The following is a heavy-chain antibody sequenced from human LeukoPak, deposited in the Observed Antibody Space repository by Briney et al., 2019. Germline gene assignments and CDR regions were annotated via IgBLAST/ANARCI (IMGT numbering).Heavy chain of an antibody. Sequence: KPSETLSLTCTVSGGSISSYYWSWIRQPPGKGLEWIGYIYYSGSTNYNPSLKSRVTISVDTSKNQFSLKLSSVTAADTAVYYCARVGILYYDFWSGHYPGAFDIWGQGTMVTVSS. CDR1: GGSISSYY. CDR3: ARVGILYYDFWSGHYPGAFDI. D-gene: IGHD3-3*01. CDR2: IYYSGST. J-gene: IGHJ3*02. V-gene: IGHV4-59*01.